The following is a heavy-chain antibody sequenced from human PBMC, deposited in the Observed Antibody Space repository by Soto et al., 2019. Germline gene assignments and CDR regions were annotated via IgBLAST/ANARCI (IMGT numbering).Heavy chain of an antibody. D-gene: IGHD4-17*01. V-gene: IGHV1-3*01. J-gene: IGHJ5*02. CDR2: INAGNGNT. CDR3: ARGYGGYFHWFDP. Sequence: QVQLVQSGAEVKKPGASVKVSCKASGYTFTSYAMHWVRQAPGQRLEWMGWINAGNGNTKYSQKFLGRVTITRDTSASTAYMDLSSLRSEDTAVYYCARGYGGYFHWFDPWGQGTLVTVSS. CDR1: GYTFTSYA.